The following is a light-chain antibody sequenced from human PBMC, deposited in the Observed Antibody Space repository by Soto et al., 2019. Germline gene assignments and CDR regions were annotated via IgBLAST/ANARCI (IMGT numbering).Light chain of an antibody. CDR2: TAS. CDR3: QQTYDTTT. CDR1: QRINSY. J-gene: IGKJ1*01. Sequence: DLQMTQSPSSLSASVGDRVTITCRSSQRINSYLNWYQQKPGKAPKLLIYTASSLLSGVPSRFSGSGSGTYFTLTITSLQPEDFATYYCQQTYDTTTFGQGTKVEI. V-gene: IGKV1-39*01.